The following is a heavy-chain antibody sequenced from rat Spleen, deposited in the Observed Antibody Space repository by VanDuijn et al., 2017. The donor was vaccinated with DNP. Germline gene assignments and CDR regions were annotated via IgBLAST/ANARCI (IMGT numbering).Heavy chain of an antibody. J-gene: IGHJ3*01. CDR3: ARGGYYPNWFAY. CDR2: ISTSDVST. Sequence: EVQLVESGGGLVQFGRSLKLSCAASGFTFSNYGMAWVRQAPKKGLEWVATISTSDVSTYYRDSVKGRFTISRDNAKSTLYLQMDSLRSEDTATYYCARGGYYPNWFAYWGQGTLVTVSS. V-gene: IGHV5S13*01. D-gene: IGHD1-12*03. CDR1: GFTFSNYG.